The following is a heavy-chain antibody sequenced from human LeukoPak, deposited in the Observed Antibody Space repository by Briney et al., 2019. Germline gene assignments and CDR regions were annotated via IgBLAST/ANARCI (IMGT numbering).Heavy chain of an antibody. J-gene: IGHJ4*02. V-gene: IGHV3-23*01. CDR1: GFTFSSYA. CDR2: ISGGGGST. Sequence: GGSLRLSCAASGFTFSSYAMSWVRQAPGKGLEWVSAISGGGGSTYYADSVKGRFTISRDNSKNTLYLQMNSLRAEDTAVYYCAKDRSSGWYSILDYWGQGTLVTVSS. CDR3: AKDRSSGWYSILDY. D-gene: IGHD6-19*01.